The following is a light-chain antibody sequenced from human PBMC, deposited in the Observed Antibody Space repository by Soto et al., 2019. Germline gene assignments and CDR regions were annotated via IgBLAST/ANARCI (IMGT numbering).Light chain of an antibody. CDR1: QNINNY. CDR3: QQYNTYAT. Sequence: DIQMTQSPSSLSASVGDRVTITCQASQNINNYLNWYQQKPGRAPKLLIYDASNLEAGVPSRFSGSGSGSEFNFTITGLQPDDFATYFCQQYNTYATFGQGTRLEIK. V-gene: IGKV1-33*01. J-gene: IGKJ5*01. CDR2: DAS.